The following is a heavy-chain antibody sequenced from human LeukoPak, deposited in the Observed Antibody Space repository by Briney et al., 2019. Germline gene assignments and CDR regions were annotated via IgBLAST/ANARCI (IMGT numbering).Heavy chain of an antibody. CDR3: ARDLADYYDSSGLLDY. V-gene: IGHV4-4*07. CDR2: IYNSGST. J-gene: IGHJ4*02. D-gene: IGHD3-22*01. Sequence: SETLSLTCTVSGGSISSYYWSWTRQPAGEGLEWIRHIYNSGSTNYNASIKGRVTISVDTSKTQFSLKLSSVTAADTAVYYSARDLADYYDSSGLLDYWGQGTLVTVSS. CDR1: GGSISSYY.